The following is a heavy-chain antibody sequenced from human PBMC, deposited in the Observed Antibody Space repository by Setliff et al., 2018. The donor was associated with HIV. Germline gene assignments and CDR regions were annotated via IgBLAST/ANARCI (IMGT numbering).Heavy chain of an antibody. V-gene: IGHV1-69*05. CDR1: GGTFSSYA. CDR2: IIPMFGTL. D-gene: IGHD1-26*01. J-gene: IGHJ3*02. CDR3: ARGHSHGYGYSGSYGPFDI. Sequence: SVKVSCKASGGTFSSYAINWVRQAPGQGLEWMGGIIPMFGTLNFAQKFQGRVTITTDESTSTAYMELNSLRSEYTAVYYCARGHSHGYGYSGSYGPFDIWGQGTMVTV.